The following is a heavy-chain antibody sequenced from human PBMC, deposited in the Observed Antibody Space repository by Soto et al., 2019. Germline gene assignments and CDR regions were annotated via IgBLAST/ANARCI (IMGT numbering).Heavy chain of an antibody. CDR2: IWYDGSNK. CDR3: ARDREYFGYCSGGSCYPYYYYGMDV. Sequence: PGGSLRLSCAASGFTFSSYGMHWVRQAPGKGLEWVAVIWYDGSNKYYADSVKGRFTISRDNSKNTLYLQMNSLRAEDTAVYYCARDREYFGYCSGGSCYPYYYYGMDVWGQGTTVTVSS. J-gene: IGHJ6*02. CDR1: GFTFSSYG. V-gene: IGHV3-33*01. D-gene: IGHD2-15*01.